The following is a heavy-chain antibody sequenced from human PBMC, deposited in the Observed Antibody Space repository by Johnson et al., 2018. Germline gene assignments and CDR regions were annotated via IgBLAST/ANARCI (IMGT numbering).Heavy chain of an antibody. J-gene: IGHJ4*02. Sequence: QVQLVQSGGGVVQPGRSLSLSCAGSGFTFNRFGLHWVRQAPGKGLEWVAVISYDGNKKYYGASVKGRFTISRDNSKNTLYLQMNSLRPEDTAVYYCAKDTSDSLYYYHSWGQGTQVTVSS. V-gene: IGHV3-30*18. D-gene: IGHD2-21*01. CDR2: ISYDGNKK. CDR3: AKDTSDSLYYYHS. CDR1: GFTFNRFG.